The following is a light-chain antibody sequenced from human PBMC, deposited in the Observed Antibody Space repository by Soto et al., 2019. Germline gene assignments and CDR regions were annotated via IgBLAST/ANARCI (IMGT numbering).Light chain of an antibody. J-gene: IGKJ1*01. V-gene: IGKV3-20*01. Sequence: EIVLTQSPGTLSSSPGERATLSCRASQSVSSTYLAWYQQKPGQAPRLLISAASNRATGIPDRFSGSGSGTDFALTISRLEPEDFAVYYFQQYGSSSWTFGQGTSVEI. CDR3: QQYGSSSWT. CDR2: AAS. CDR1: QSVSSTY.